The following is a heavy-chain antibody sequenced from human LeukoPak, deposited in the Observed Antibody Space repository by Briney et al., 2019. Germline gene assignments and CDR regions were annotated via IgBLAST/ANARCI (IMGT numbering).Heavy chain of an antibody. J-gene: IGHJ4*02. Sequence: PGESLKISCKGSGYSFTSYWIGWVRQMPGKGLEWIGIIYPGDSDTRYSPSFQGQATISADKSISTAFLQWSSLQASDTAMYYCARSSAMTYNGPRDYWGQGTLVTVSS. V-gene: IGHV5-51*03. CDR2: IYPGDSDT. CDR3: ARSSAMTYNGPRDY. CDR1: GYSFTSYW. D-gene: IGHD3-10*01.